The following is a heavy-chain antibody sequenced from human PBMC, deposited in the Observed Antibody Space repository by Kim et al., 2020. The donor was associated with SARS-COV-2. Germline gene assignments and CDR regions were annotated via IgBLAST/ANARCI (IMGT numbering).Heavy chain of an antibody. CDR2: IYYSGST. CDR1: GGSISSSSYY. D-gene: IGHD3-16*01. Sequence: SETLSLTCTVSGGSISSSSYYWGWIRQPPGKGLEWIGSIYYSGSTYYNPSLKSRVTISVDTSKNQFSLKLSSVTAADTAVYYCARVHYDYVWGSYFDYWGQGTLVTVSS. CDR3: ARVHYDYVWGSYFDY. J-gene: IGHJ4*02. V-gene: IGHV4-39*01.